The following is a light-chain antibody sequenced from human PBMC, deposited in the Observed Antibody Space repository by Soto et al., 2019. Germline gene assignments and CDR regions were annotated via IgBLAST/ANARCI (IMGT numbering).Light chain of an antibody. Sequence: DIQMTQSPSSLSASVGDRVTITCRAGQSISTYLNWYQLKPGKAPKLLVYAASSLQSGVPSRFSGSGSGTDFTLTISSLQPEDFATYYCQQSYSTPRTFGQGTKVDTK. J-gene: IGKJ1*01. CDR2: AAS. CDR3: QQSYSTPRT. CDR1: QSISTY. V-gene: IGKV1-39*01.